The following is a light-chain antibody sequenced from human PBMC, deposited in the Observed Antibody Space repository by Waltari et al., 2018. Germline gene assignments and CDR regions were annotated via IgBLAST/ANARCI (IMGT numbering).Light chain of an antibody. CDR1: EGIRNY. CDR2: AAS. J-gene: IGKJ2*02. V-gene: IGKV1-16*02. Sequence: DIQMTQSPSSLSASIGDRVTITCRASEGIRNYVAWFQQKPGKAPKSLIYAASTLHRGVPSKFTGSGFETDFTLAFTSLQPDDFATYCCQQYNQYPRTFGQGTRLE. CDR3: QQYNQYPRT.